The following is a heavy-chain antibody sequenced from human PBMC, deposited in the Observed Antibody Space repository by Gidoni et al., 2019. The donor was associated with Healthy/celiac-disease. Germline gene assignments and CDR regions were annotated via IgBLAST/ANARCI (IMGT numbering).Heavy chain of an antibody. CDR3: ARGHGPGGYYFDY. Sequence: QVQLQQWGAGRLKPSETLSLTGAVYGGSFSGYYWSWIRQPPGKGLEWIGEINHSGSTNYNPSLKSRVTISVDTSKNQFSLKLSSVTAADTAVYYCARGHGPGGYYFDYWGQGTLVTVSS. D-gene: IGHD7-27*01. CDR1: GGSFSGYY. V-gene: IGHV4-34*01. CDR2: INHSGST. J-gene: IGHJ4*02.